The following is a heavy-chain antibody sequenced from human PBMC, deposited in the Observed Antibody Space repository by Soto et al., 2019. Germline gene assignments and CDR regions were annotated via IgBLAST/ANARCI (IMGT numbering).Heavy chain of an antibody. Sequence: QVQLLQSGAEVRKPGASVSISCKASGYIFSHYYMSWVRQAPGQGLEWMGKINPDGGATTFARNFQGRLTLTRDASTGTAYMQLSGLTSDDTAVYYCARGRRYTFWGQGTLVSVSS. CDR1: GYIFSHYY. V-gene: IGHV1-46*01. CDR2: INPDGGAT. D-gene: IGHD1-1*01. CDR3: ARGRRYTF. J-gene: IGHJ4*02.